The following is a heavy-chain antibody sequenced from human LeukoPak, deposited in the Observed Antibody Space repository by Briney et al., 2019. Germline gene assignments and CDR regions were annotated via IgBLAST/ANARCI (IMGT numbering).Heavy chain of an antibody. Sequence: SETLSLTCTVSGGSISSYYWSWIRQPPGKGLEWIGYIYYSGSTNYNPSLKSRVTISVDTSKNQFSLKLSSVTAADTAVYYCARAQVEYSSPLYYYYYMDVWGKGTTVTVSS. CDR2: IYYSGST. CDR1: GGSISSYY. D-gene: IGHD6-6*01. V-gene: IGHV4-59*08. CDR3: ARAQVEYSSPLYYYYYMDV. J-gene: IGHJ6*03.